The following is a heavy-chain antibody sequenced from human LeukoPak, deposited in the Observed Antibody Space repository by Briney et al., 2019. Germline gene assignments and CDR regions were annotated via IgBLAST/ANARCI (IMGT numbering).Heavy chain of an antibody. CDR3: AKVTYGSGTYGAFDY. Sequence: QTGGSLRLSCAASGFTFSSYAMHWVRQAPGKGLEWVAFIRYDGSNKYYADSVKGRFTISRDNSKNTLYLQMNSLRAEDTAVYYCAKVTYGSGTYGAFDYWGQGTLVTVSS. CDR2: IRYDGSNK. J-gene: IGHJ4*02. CDR1: GFTFSSYA. V-gene: IGHV3-30*02. D-gene: IGHD3-10*01.